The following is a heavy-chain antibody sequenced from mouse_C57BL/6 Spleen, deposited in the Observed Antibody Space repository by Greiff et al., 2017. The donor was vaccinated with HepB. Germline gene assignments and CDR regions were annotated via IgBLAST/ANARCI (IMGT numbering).Heavy chain of an antibody. Sequence: DVKLVESGGGLVKPGGSLKLSCAASGFTFSSYTMSWVRQTPEKRLEWVATISGGGGNTYYPDSVKGRFTISRDNAKNTLYLQMSSLRSEDTALYYCARHKGVYDGYPAWFAYWGQGTLVTVSA. CDR2: ISGGGGNT. J-gene: IGHJ3*01. V-gene: IGHV5-9*01. CDR3: ARHKGVYDGYPAWFAY. D-gene: IGHD2-3*01. CDR1: GFTFSSYT.